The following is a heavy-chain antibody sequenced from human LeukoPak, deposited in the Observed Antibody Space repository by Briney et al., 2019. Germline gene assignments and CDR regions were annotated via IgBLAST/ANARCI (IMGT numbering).Heavy chain of an antibody. CDR1: GYPLTSYN. CDR2: IYTSGGST. D-gene: IGHD3-16*02. CDR3: ARVIRRRGDAFDI. J-gene: IGHJ3*02. Sequence: ASVKVSCKASGYPLTSYNMHWVRQAPGQGLEWMGIIYTSGGSTTCAQNFQGRVTMTRDTSTSTVYMEVTSLRSEDTAVYYCARVIRRRGDAFDIWGQGTMVTVSS. V-gene: IGHV1-46*01.